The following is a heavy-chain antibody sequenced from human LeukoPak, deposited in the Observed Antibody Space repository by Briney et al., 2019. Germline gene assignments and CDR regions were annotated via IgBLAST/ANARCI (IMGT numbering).Heavy chain of an antibody. CDR3: VSLGDGYNPRRVDY. CDR2: IYYSGST. CDR1: GGSISSSSYY. D-gene: IGHD5-24*01. Sequence: SETLSLTCTVSGGSISSSSYYWGWIRQPPGKGLEWIGSIYYSGSTYYNPSLKSRVTISVDTSKNQFSLKLSSVTAADTAVYYCVSLGDGYNPRRVDYWGQGTLVTVSS. J-gene: IGHJ4*02. V-gene: IGHV4-39*01.